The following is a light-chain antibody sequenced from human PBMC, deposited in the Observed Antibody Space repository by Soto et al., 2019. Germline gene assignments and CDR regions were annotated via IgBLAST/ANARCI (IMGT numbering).Light chain of an antibody. CDR2: SNN. V-gene: IGLV1-44*01. CDR1: NSNIGSNT. J-gene: IGLJ1*01. CDR3: ATWDDRLNGYV. Sequence: VLTQPPSASGTPGQRVTISCSGSNSNIGSNTVTWYQQLPGTAPILLIYSNNQRSSGVPDRFSGSRSGTSGSLAISGLQSEDEADYYCATWDDRLNGYVFGSGTKLTVL.